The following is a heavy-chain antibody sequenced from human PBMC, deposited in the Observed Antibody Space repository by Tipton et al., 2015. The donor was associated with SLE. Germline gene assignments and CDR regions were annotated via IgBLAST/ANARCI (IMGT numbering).Heavy chain of an antibody. J-gene: IGHJ6*02. CDR2: INHSGST. CDR1: GGSFSGYY. Sequence: TLSLTCAVYGGSFSGYYWSWIRQPPGKGLEWIGEINHSGSTNYNPSLKSRVTISVDTSKNQFSLKLSSVTAADTAVYYCARVAPAVGATRDYGAMDVWGQGTPVTVPS. CDR3: ARVAPAVGATRDYGAMDV. V-gene: IGHV4-34*01. D-gene: IGHD1-26*01.